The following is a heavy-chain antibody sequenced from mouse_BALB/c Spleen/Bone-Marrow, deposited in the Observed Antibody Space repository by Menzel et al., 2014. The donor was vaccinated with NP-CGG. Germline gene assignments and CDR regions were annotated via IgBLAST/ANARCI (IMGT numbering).Heavy chain of an antibody. CDR2: IYPGDGDT. CDR3: ARSDGYRAMDY. D-gene: IGHD2-3*01. V-gene: IGHV1-82*01. Sequence: QVQLQQSGPELVKPGASVKISCKASGYAFSISWVNWVKQRPGQGLEWIGRIYPGDGDTYYNGQFKGKATLTADKSSSTAYMQLSSLTSVDSAVYFCARSDGYRAMDYWGQGTSVTVSS. J-gene: IGHJ4*01. CDR1: GYAFSISW.